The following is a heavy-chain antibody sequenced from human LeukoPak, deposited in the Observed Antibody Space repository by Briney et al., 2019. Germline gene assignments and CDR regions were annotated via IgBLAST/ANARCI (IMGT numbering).Heavy chain of an antibody. CDR2: ISSSAYT. D-gene: IGHD3-16*01. Sequence: PGGSLRLSCAASGFTFRHYSLNWVRQSPRKGLEWVSSISSSAYTYYADSVKGRFTISRDNAKNSLYLQMNSLRAEDTAVYYCARDLLGEPGNFDYWGQGTLVIVSS. V-gene: IGHV3-21*01. J-gene: IGHJ4*02. CDR1: GFTFRHYS. CDR3: ARDLLGEPGNFDY.